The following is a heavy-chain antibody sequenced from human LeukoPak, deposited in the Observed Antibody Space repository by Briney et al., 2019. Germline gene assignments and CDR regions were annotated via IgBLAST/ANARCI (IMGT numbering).Heavy chain of an antibody. CDR1: GYTVTGYY. V-gene: IGHV1-2*02. Sequence: ASVKLSCKASGYTVTGYYMHWVRQAPGQGPGWMGWINPNSGGTNYAQKFQGRVTMTRDTPLSTVYMELSRLRSDHTAVYYCANQATSGWHFPWGQGRLVSVSS. CDR3: ANQATSGWHFP. J-gene: IGHJ5*02. D-gene: IGHD6-19*01. CDR2: INPNSGGT.